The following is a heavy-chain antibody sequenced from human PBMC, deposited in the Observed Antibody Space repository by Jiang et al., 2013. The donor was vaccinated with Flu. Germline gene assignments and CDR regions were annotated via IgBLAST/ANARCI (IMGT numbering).Heavy chain of an antibody. Sequence: QSGAEVKKPGASVKVSCKASGFRFTTFPINWVRQAPGQGLEWMGWINAGKGNTKYSERFQGRITLTWDASARTAKMELSSLRSEDTALYYCASLHGVDYYYGRDVWGQGTTVTVSS. D-gene: IGHD2-15*01. V-gene: IGHV1-3*01. CDR2: INAGKGNT. CDR3: ASLHGVDYYYGRDV. J-gene: IGHJ6*02. CDR1: GFRFTTFP.